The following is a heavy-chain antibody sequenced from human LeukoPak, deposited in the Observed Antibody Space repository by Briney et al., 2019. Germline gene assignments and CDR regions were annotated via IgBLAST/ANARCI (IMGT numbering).Heavy chain of an antibody. CDR2: FDPEDGET. J-gene: IGHJ4*02. V-gene: IGHV1-24*01. Sequence: ASVKVSCKVSGYTLTELSMHWVRQAPGKGLEWMGGFDPEDGETIYAQKFQGRVTMTEDTSTDTAYMELSSLRSEDTAVYYCATTLNAVALPEFGYWGQGTLVTVSS. CDR1: GYTLTELS. D-gene: IGHD6-19*01. CDR3: ATTLNAVALPEFGY.